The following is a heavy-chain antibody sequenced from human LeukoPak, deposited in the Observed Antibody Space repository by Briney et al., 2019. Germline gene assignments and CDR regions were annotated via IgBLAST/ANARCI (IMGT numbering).Heavy chain of an antibody. D-gene: IGHD5-18*01. V-gene: IGHV5-51*01. CDR2: IYPGDSDT. Sequence: GASLQISCKGSGSSFTSYWIGWVRQLPGKGLEWMGIIYPGDSDTRYSPSFQGQVTISADKSISTAYLQWSSLKASDTAMYYCARRSSYGRHYFDYWGQGTLVTVSS. J-gene: IGHJ4*02. CDR3: ARRSSYGRHYFDY. CDR1: GSSFTSYW.